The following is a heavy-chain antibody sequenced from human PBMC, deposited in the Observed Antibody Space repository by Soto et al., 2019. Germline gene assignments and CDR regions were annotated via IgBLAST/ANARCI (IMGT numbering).Heavy chain of an antibody. CDR1: GFTFTSSA. CDR3: AADIWRIQLWYV. CDR2: IVVGSGNT. D-gene: IGHD5-18*01. J-gene: IGHJ4*02. V-gene: IGHV1-58*01. Sequence: QMQLVQSGPEVKKPGTSVKVSCKPSGFTFTSSAVQWVRQARGKRLEWIGWIVVGSGNTNYAQKFQERVTITRDMSTSTAYMELSSLRSEDTAVYYCAADIWRIQLWYVWGQGTLVTVSS.